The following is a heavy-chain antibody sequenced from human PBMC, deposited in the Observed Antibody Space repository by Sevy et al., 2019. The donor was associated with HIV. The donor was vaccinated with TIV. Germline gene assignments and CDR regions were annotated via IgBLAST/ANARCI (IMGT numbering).Heavy chain of an antibody. CDR1: GFTFSDYY. J-gene: IGHJ6*03. Sequence: GGSLRLSCAASGFTFSDYYMSWIRQAPGKGLEWVSYISSSGSTIYYADSVKGRFTISRDNAKNSLYLQMNSLRAEDTAVYYCARARVYYYYYYMDVWGKGTTVTVSS. CDR2: ISSSGSTI. CDR3: ARARVYYYYYYMDV. V-gene: IGHV3-11*01.